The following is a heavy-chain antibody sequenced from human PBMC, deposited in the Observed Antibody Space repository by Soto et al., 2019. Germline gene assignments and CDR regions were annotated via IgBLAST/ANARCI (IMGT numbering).Heavy chain of an antibody. CDR3: AKDVARITIFGARDAFDI. D-gene: IGHD3-3*01. J-gene: IGHJ3*02. CDR2: ISGVGGST. Sequence: EVQLLESGGDLIQPGGSLRLSCAASGFTFSRYAMSWVRQAPGKGLEWVSGISGVGGSTYYADSVKGRFTISRDNSKDTLYLQMNSLRAEDTAIYYCAKDVARITIFGARDAFDIWGQGTMVTVFS. V-gene: IGHV3-23*01. CDR1: GFTFSRYA.